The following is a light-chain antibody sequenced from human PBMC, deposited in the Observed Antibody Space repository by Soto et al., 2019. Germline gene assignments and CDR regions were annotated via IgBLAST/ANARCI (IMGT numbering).Light chain of an antibody. Sequence: EIVMTQSPATLSVSPGERVTLSCRASQSVSSNLAWYQQKPGQAPRLLIYGASTRATGIPVRFSGSGSGTEFTLTISSLQSEDFAFYYCQHYNNWPVTFGQGTKVEIK. CDR1: QSVSSN. CDR3: QHYNNWPVT. J-gene: IGKJ1*01. V-gene: IGKV3-15*01. CDR2: GAS.